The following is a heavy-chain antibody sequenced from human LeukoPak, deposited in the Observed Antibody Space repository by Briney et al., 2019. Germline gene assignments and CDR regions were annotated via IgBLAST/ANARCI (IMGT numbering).Heavy chain of an antibody. Sequence: QTGGSLRLSCAASGFTFSSYAMSWVRQAPGKGLEWVSAISGSGGSTYYADSVKGRFTISRDNSKNTLYLQMNSLRAEDTAVYYCAKSSGIVGASLDYWGQGTLVTVSS. D-gene: IGHD1-26*01. V-gene: IGHV3-23*01. J-gene: IGHJ4*02. CDR3: AKSSGIVGASLDY. CDR2: ISGSGGST. CDR1: GFTFSSYA.